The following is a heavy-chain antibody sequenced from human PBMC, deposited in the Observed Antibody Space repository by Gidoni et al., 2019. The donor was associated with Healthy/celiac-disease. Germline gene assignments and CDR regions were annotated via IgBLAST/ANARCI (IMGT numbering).Heavy chain of an antibody. V-gene: IGHV1-2*02. CDR3: ARDHAYDSSPGY. Sequence: QVQLVQSGAEVKKPGASVKVSCKASGYTFTGYYMHWVRQAPGQGLEWMGWINPNSGGTNYAQKVQGRVTMTRDTSISTAYMELSRLRSDDTAVYYCARDHAYDSSPGYWGQGTLVTVSS. D-gene: IGHD6-6*01. CDR1: GYTFTGYY. J-gene: IGHJ4*02. CDR2: INPNSGGT.